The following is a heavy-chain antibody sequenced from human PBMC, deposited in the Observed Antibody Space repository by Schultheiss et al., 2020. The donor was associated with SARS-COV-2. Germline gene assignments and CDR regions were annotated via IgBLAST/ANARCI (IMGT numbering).Heavy chain of an antibody. CDR1: GGSFSGYY. Sequence: SETLSLTCAVYGGSFSGYYWSWIRQPPGKGLEWIGEINHSGSTNYNPSLKSRVTISVDTSKNQFSLKLSSVTAADTAVYYCARFIAVAGFDYWGQGTLVTVSS. CDR2: INHSGST. D-gene: IGHD6-19*01. V-gene: IGHV4-34*01. CDR3: ARFIAVAGFDY. J-gene: IGHJ4*02.